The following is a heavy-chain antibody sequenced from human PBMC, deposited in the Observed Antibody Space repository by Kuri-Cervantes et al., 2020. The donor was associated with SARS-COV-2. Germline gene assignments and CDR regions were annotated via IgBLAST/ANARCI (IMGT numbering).Heavy chain of an antibody. CDR3: ARQGSNYYYYGMDV. CDR2: IYYSGST. D-gene: IGHD3-10*01. J-gene: IGHJ6*02. CDR1: GGSISSGDYY. Sequence: SETLSLTCTVSGGSISSGDYYWSWIRQPPGKGLEWIGYIYYSGSTYYNPSLKSRVTISVDTSKNQFSLKLSSVTAADTAVYYCARQGSNYYYYGMDVWGQGTTVTVSS. V-gene: IGHV4-30-4*02.